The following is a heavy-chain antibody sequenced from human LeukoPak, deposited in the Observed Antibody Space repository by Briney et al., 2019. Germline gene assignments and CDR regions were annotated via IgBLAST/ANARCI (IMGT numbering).Heavy chain of an antibody. J-gene: IGHJ4*02. CDR3: AKDARNDYSNYGSRSDY. V-gene: IGHV4-39*07. CDR2: IYYSGST. CDR1: GGSISSGSSY. Sequence: PSETLSLTCTVSGGSISSGSSYWGWIRQPPGKGLEWTGNIYYSGSTYYSPSLTSRVTISVDTSKNQFSLKLSSVTAADTAVYYCAKDARNDYSNYGSRSDYWGQGTLVTVSS. D-gene: IGHD4-11*01.